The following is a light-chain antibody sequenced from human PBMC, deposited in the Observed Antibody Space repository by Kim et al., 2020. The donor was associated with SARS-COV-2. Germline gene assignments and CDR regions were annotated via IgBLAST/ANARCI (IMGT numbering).Light chain of an antibody. Sequence: SYELTQPPSVSVSPGQTASITCSGDKLGDKYACWYQQKPGQSPVLVFYQDSKRPSGIPERFSGSNSGNTATLTISGTQAMDEADYYCQAWDSSTYVFGTG. CDR1: KLGDKY. J-gene: IGLJ1*01. CDR3: QAWDSSTYV. CDR2: QDS. V-gene: IGLV3-1*01.